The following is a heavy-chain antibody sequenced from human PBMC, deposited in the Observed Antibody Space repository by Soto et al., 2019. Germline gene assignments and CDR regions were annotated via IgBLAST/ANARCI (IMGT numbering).Heavy chain of an antibody. V-gene: IGHV3-11*01. Sequence: PGGSLRLSCAASGFTFSDYYMSRIRQAPGKGLEWVSYISSSGSTIYYADSVKGRFTISRDNAKNSLYLQMNSLRAEDTAVYYCARVSSNGDYYYYYYMDVWGKGTTVTVSS. D-gene: IGHD4-4*01. CDR1: GFTFSDYY. J-gene: IGHJ6*03. CDR2: ISSSGSTI. CDR3: ARVSSNGDYYYYYYMDV.